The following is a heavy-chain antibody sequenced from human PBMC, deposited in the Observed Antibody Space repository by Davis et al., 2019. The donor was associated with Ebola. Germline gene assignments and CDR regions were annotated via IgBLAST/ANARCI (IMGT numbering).Heavy chain of an antibody. CDR1: GLTFGDGF. D-gene: IGHD3-22*01. CDR3: ARAFYDSSGYHWFDP. J-gene: IGHJ5*02. CDR2: SGGRSLQT. V-gene: IGHV3-11*06. Sequence: LSLTCAASGLTFGDGFMSWIRQVPGKGLEWVSYSGGRSLQTSYADSVKGRFTISGDSASNSLYLQMNSLRVEDTAVYYCARAFYDSSGYHWFDPWGQGTLVTVSS.